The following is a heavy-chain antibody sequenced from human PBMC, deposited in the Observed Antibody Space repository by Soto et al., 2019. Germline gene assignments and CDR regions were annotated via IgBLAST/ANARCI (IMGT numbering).Heavy chain of an antibody. Sequence: SGPTLVNPTQTLTLTCSFSGFSLSTSGVGMGWIRQPPGKALEWLALIYWDNDRRYNPSLKTRFTITKDTSKNQVVLTMSNIDPVDTATYYCAHRKTQHTWSYVIFDYWGQGLLVTVYS. J-gene: IGHJ4*02. V-gene: IGHV2-5*02. CDR2: IYWDNDR. CDR1: GFSLSTSGVG. D-gene: IGHD3-10*01. CDR3: AHRKTQHTWSYVIFDY.